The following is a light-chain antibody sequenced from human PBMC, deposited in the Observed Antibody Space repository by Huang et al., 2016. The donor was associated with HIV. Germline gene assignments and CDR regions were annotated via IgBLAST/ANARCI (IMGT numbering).Light chain of an antibody. Sequence: DIVMTQSPDSLAVPLGERSPINCKSSQSVLYSSNNKNYLAWYQQNPGQPPKLLIYWAATRESGVPDRFSGSGSGTDFTLTISSLQAEDVAVYYCQQYYSTLTFGGGTKVEIK. CDR2: WAA. J-gene: IGKJ4*01. CDR1: QSVLYSSNNKNY. CDR3: QQYYSTLT. V-gene: IGKV4-1*01.